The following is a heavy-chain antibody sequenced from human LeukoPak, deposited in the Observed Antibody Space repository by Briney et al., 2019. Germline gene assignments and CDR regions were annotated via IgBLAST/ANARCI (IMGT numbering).Heavy chain of an antibody. J-gene: IGHJ4*02. Sequence: PGGSLRLSCAASGFTFSSYRMNWVRQAPGKGREWVLSISSSSSYIYYGDSVKGRFTISRDNAKNSLYLQMNSLRAEDTAVYYCANTGSGSYYNAYWGQGTLVTVSS. CDR2: ISSSSSYI. CDR1: GFTFSSYR. V-gene: IGHV3-21*01. D-gene: IGHD3-10*01. CDR3: ANTGSGSYYNAY.